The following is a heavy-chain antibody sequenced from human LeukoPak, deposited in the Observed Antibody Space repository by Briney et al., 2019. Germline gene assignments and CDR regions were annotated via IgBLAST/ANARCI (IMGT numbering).Heavy chain of an antibody. CDR1: GDSVSINSAA. V-gene: IGHV6-1*01. D-gene: IGHD3-3*01. J-gene: IGHJ4*02. CDR2: TSYRSKWYY. CDR3: VRGGEAYHFPFDD. Sequence: SQTLSLTFALSGDSVSINSAAWNWIRQSPSRGLEWLGRTSYRSKWYYDYAVSVKSRITINPDTSKNQFSLQLNSVTPEDTAVYYCVRGGEAYHFPFDDWGQGTLVTVSS.